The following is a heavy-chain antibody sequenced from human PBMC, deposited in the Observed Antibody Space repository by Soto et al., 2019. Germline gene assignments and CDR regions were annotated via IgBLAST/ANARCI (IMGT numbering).Heavy chain of an antibody. D-gene: IGHD3-3*01. Sequence: GASVKVSCKASGGTFSSYAISWVRQAPGQGLEWMGGIIPIFGTANYAQKFQGRVTITADESTSTAYMELSSPRSEDTAVYHCARGLRSDYYYGMDVWGQGTTVTVSS. CDR2: IIPIFGTA. CDR1: GGTFSSYA. CDR3: ARGLRSDYYYGMDV. V-gene: IGHV1-69*13. J-gene: IGHJ6*02.